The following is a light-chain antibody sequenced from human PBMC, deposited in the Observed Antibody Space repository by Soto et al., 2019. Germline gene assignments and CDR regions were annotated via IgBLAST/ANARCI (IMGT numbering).Light chain of an antibody. CDR1: QTISNS. CDR2: GTS. CDR3: QESHTFLWGT. Sequence: DIQMTQSPSSLSASVGDRVTITCRATQTISNSLNWYQQSPGKAPNLLIYGTSTLQGGVPSRFSGSGSGTDFTLTISSLQPEDSATYFCQESHTFLWGTFGQGTKV. J-gene: IGKJ1*01. V-gene: IGKV1-39*01.